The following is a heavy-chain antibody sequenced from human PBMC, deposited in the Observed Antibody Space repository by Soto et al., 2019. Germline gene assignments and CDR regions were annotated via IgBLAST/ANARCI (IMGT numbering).Heavy chain of an antibody. J-gene: IGHJ4*02. Sequence: PGGSLRLSCAVSGFTFTSDAMHWVRQAPKKGLEYVSAISSNGGSTYYANSVKGRFTISRDNSKNTLYLQMGSLRAEDMAVYYCARDLHEWYNENDVYFDYRARGTLVTGSS. CDR1: GFTFTSDA. V-gene: IGHV3-64*01. CDR2: ISSNGGST. D-gene: IGHD1-20*01. CDR3: ARDLHEWYNENDVYFDY.